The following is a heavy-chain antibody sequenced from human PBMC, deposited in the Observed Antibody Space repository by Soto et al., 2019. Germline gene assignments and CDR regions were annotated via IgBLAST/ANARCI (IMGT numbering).Heavy chain of an antibody. CDR3: ARDRAGIAAAGTFDY. D-gene: IGHD6-13*01. CDR2: IIPIFGTA. CDR1: GGTFSSYA. J-gene: IGHJ4*02. Sequence: ASVKVSCKASGGTFSSYAISWVRQAPGQGLEWMGGIIPIFGTANYAQKFQGRVTITADESTSTAYMELSSLRSEDTAVYYCARDRAGIAAAGTFDYWGQGTLVTVSS. V-gene: IGHV1-69*13.